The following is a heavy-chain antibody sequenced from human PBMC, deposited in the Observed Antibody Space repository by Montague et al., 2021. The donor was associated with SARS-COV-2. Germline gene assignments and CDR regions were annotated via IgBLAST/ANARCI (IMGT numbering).Heavy chain of an antibody. D-gene: IGHD7-27*01. CDR1: GFSISTGYY. CDR3: ARGLGFDDY. CDR2: IYVSGST. J-gene: IGHJ4*02. V-gene: IGHV4-38-2*02. Sequence: SETLSLTCSVSGFSISTGYYWGWLRQPPGKGLEWIGEIYVSGSTFYNPSLKSRLTISLDTSKNSFSLRLTSMTAADTAIYYYARGLGFDDYWGQGIPVTASS.